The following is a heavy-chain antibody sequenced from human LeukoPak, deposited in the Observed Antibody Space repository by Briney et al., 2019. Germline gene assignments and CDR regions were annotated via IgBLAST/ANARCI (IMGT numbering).Heavy chain of an antibody. J-gene: IGHJ5*01. CDR3: ARGDLVVIEGPDNWFDP. V-gene: IGHV1-2*02. CDR1: GYTFTGYY. D-gene: IGHD3-22*01. CDR2: ISPNSGGT. Sequence: GASVKVSCKASGYTFTGYYMHWVRQAPGQGLEWMGWISPNSGGTNYAQKFQGRVTMTRDTSISTAYMELSRLRSDDTAVYYCARGDLVVIEGPDNWFDPWGQGTLVTVSS.